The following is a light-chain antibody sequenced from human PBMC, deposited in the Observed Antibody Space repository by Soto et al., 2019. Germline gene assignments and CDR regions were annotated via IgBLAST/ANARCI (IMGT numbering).Light chain of an antibody. CDR3: SSYSISTAYL. CDR1: GSDVGGYDY. J-gene: IGLJ1*01. V-gene: IGLV2-14*01. CDR2: EVS. Sequence: QSALTQPASVSGAPGQSSTISCTGTGSDVGGYDYVSWYQLHPGKAPKLMVFEVSNRPSGVSYRFSGSKSGNTASLTISGLQAEDEADYFCSSYSISTAYLFGTGTKVTVL.